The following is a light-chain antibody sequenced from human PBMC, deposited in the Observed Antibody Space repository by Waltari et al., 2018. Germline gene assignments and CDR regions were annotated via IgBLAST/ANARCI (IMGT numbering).Light chain of an antibody. CDR1: QSISNY. CDR3: QHHRNWA. CDR2: DAS. V-gene: IGKV3-11*01. Sequence: EIVLTQSPATLSLSPGERATLSCRASQSISNYLAWYQHKPGQAPRLLIYDASTRATGIPARFSGSGSRTDFTLTISSLEPEDFAVYYCQHHRNWAFGPGTKVDIK. J-gene: IGKJ3*01.